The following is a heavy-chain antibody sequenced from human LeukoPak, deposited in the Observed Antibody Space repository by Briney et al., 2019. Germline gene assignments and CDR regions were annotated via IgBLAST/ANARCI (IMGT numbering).Heavy chain of an antibody. CDR1: GGSFSGYY. Sequence: SETLSLTCAVYGGSFSGYYWSWIRQPPGKGLEWIGEINHSGSTNYNPSLKSRVTISVDTSKNQFSLKVSSVTAADTAVYYCARGLTQLWLRTSYFDYWGQGTLVTVSS. CDR3: ARGLTQLWLRTSYFDY. D-gene: IGHD5-18*01. J-gene: IGHJ4*02. CDR2: INHSGST. V-gene: IGHV4-34*01.